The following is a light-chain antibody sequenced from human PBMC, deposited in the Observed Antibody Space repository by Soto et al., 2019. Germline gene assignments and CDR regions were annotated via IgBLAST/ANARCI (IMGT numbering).Light chain of an antibody. V-gene: IGKV3-20*01. Sequence: EIVLTQSPGTLSLSPGERATLSCRASQTVSSARLAWFQQKPGQAPRLLIYGASSRAPGIPDRFSGSGSETDFTLTITRLESEDFGVYSCHQYGSSPWTFGQGTKVDIK. CDR3: HQYGSSPWT. J-gene: IGKJ1*01. CDR1: QTVSSAR. CDR2: GAS.